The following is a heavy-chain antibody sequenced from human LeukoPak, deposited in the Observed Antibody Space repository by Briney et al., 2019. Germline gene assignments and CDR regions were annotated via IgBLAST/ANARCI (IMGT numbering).Heavy chain of an antibody. D-gene: IGHD3-9*01. CDR1: GFIVGSNY. J-gene: IGHJ4*02. CDR2: IYSGGRT. CDR3: TREPLTGYFGFDY. Sequence: GGSLRLSCTASGFIVGSNYMSWVRQAPGKGLEWVSGIYSGGRTEYADSVKGRFSVSRDNSKNTVYLQMNSLRADDTALYYCTREPLTGYFGFDYWGQGTQVTVSS. V-gene: IGHV3-53*01.